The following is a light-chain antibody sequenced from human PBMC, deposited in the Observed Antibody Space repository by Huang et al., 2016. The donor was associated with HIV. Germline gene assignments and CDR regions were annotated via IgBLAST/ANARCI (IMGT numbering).Light chain of an antibody. CDR3: HHRSGWPRT. Sequence: EIVLTQSPATLSLSPGERATLSCRASKSLNNYLGWYQQKPGQPPRLLIYDTSNRATGIPAMFIGGGSGTEFTLTISSLEHEDFAFYYCHHRSGWPRTFGQGTKLEI. CDR2: DTS. CDR1: KSLNNY. J-gene: IGKJ2*01. V-gene: IGKV3-11*01.